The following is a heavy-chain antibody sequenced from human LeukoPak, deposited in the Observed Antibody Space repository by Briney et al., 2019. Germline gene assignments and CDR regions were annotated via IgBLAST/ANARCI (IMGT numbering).Heavy chain of an antibody. Sequence: SETLSLTCTVSGGSISSSSYYWGWIRQPPGKGLEWIGSIYYSGSTYYNPSLKGRVTISVDTSKNQFSLKLSSVTAADTAVYYCARRLGDIVVVPAANWFDPWGQGTLVTVSS. CDR3: ARRLGDIVVVPAANWFDP. D-gene: IGHD2-2*01. J-gene: IGHJ5*02. V-gene: IGHV4-39*01. CDR1: GGSISSSSYY. CDR2: IYYSGST.